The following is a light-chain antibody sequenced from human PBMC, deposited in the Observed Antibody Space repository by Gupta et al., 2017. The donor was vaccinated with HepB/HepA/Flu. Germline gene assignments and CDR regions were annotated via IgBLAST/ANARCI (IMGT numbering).Light chain of an antibody. J-gene: IGKJ1*01. CDR2: DAS. CDR3: QQRSNWPPWT. CDR1: QSVSSY. V-gene: IGKV3-11*01. Sequence: EIVLTQSPATLSLSPGERATRSCRASQSVSSYLAWYQQKPGQAPRLLIYDASNRATGIPARFSGSGSGTDFTLTISSLEPEGFAVYYCQQRSNWPPWTFGQGTKVEIK.